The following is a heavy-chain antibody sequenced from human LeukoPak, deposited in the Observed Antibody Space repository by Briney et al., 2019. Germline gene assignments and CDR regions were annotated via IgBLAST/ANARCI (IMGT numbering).Heavy chain of an antibody. CDR1: GFTFDDYA. Sequence: GGSLRPSCAASGFTFDDYAMHWVRQAPGKGLEWVSGISWNSGSIGYADSVKGRFTISRDNAKNSLYLQMNSLRAEDTAVYYCASPAGDSSGYGGGYYFDYWGQGTLVTVSS. D-gene: IGHD3-22*01. CDR3: ASPAGDSSGYGGGYYFDY. J-gene: IGHJ4*02. V-gene: IGHV3-9*01. CDR2: ISWNSGSI.